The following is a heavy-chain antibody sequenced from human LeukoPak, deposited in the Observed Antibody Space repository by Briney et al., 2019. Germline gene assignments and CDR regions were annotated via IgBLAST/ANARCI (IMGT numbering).Heavy chain of an antibody. Sequence: PGGSLRLSCAASGFTFSSYWMQWVRQAPGKGLVWVSRIHSDGSRTSYADSVKGRFTISRDNAENTLYLQMNSLRAEDTAVYYCAREGVGATSLDYWGQGTLVTVSS. J-gene: IGHJ4*02. D-gene: IGHD1-26*01. CDR2: IHSDGSRT. V-gene: IGHV3-74*01. CDR3: AREGVGATSLDY. CDR1: GFTFSSYW.